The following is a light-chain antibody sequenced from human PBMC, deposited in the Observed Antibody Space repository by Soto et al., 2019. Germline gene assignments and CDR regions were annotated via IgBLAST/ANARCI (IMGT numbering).Light chain of an antibody. V-gene: IGKV3-20*01. CDR1: QTVRNNY. CDR2: DAS. CDR3: QQFSSYPLT. J-gene: IGKJ4*01. Sequence: EIVLTQSPATLSLSTRERATLSCRASQTVRNNYLAWYQQKPGQAPRLLIYDASSRATGIPDRFSGGGSGTDFTLTISRLEPEDFAVYYCQQFSSYPLTFGGGSKVDVK.